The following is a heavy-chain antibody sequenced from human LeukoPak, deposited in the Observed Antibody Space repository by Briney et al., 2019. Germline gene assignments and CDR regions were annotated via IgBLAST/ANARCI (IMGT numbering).Heavy chain of an antibody. J-gene: IGHJ6*02. Sequence: PSETLSLTCTVSGGSISSSSYYWGWIRQPPGKGLEWIGSIYYSGSTYYNPSLKSRVTISVDTSKNQFSLKLSSVTAADTAVYYCARQVGGYDEGGSHYGMDVWGQGTTVTVSS. V-gene: IGHV4-39*01. CDR1: GGSISSSSYY. CDR2: IYYSGST. CDR3: ARQVGGYDEGGSHYGMDV. D-gene: IGHD5-12*01.